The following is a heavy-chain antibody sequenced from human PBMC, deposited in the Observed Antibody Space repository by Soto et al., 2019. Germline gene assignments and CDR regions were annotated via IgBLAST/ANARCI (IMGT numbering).Heavy chain of an antibody. CDR2: INPSGGST. CDR1: GYTFTSYY. Sequence: ASVKVSCKASGYTFTSYYMHWVRQAPGQGLEWMGIINPSGGSTSYAQKFQGRVTMTRDTSTSTVYMELSSLRSEDTAVYYCASLAAARREFAYWGQGTLVTVSS. D-gene: IGHD6-13*01. J-gene: IGHJ4*02. V-gene: IGHV1-46*01. CDR3: ASLAAARREFAY.